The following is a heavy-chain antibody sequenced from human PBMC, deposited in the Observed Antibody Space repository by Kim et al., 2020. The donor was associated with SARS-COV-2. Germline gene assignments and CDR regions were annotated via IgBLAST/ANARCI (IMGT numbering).Heavy chain of an antibody. D-gene: IGHD3-10*01. CDR1: GGSFSGYY. V-gene: IGHV4-34*01. CDR3: AREGSGSYYFDY. Sequence: SETLSLTCAVYGGSFSGYYWSWIRQPPGKGLEWIGEINHSGSTNYNPSLKSRVTISVDTSKNQFSLKLSSVTAADTAVYYCAREGSGSYYFDYWGQGTLV. CDR2: INHSGST. J-gene: IGHJ4*02.